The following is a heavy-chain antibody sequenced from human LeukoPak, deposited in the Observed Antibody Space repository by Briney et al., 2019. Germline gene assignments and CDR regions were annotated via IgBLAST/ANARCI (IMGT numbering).Heavy chain of an antibody. CDR1: GGSFSGYY. Sequence: SETLSLTCIVSGGSFSGYYWSWIRQPPGKGLEWIGEINHSGSTNYNPSLKSRVTISVDTSKNQFSLKLSSVTAADTAVYYCARPGPYDYSNYYFDYWGQGTLVTVSS. J-gene: IGHJ4*02. CDR3: ARPGPYDYSNYYFDY. V-gene: IGHV4-34*01. D-gene: IGHD4-11*01. CDR2: INHSGST.